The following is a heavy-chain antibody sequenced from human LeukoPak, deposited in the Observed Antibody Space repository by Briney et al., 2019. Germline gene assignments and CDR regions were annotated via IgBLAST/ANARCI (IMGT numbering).Heavy chain of an antibody. J-gene: IGHJ4*02. D-gene: IGHD3-10*01. CDR1: GFTFSSYS. V-gene: IGHV3-21*01. CDR2: ISSSSSYI. CDR3: ARDYYGSGSYYPY. Sequence: GGSLRLSCAASGFTFSSYSMNWVRQAPGKGLEWVSSISSSSSYIYYADPVKGRFTISRDNAKNSLYLQMNSLRAEDTAVYYCARDYYGSGSYYPYWGQGTLVTVSS.